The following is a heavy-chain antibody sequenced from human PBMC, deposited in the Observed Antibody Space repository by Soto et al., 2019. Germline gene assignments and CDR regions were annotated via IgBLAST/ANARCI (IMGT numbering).Heavy chain of an antibody. V-gene: IGHV3-13*04. D-gene: IGHD1-1*01. CDR1: GFTFSAYD. CDR2: IASTGDP. Sequence: PGGALGLCCAASGFTFSAYDMHWVRQGSGKGLEWVSSIASTGDPYYPGSVKGRFTISRENAKNSLYLHINSLTIGDTAVYYCAREGTGGGFDIWGQGTLVTVSS. CDR3: AREGTGGGFDI. J-gene: IGHJ3*02.